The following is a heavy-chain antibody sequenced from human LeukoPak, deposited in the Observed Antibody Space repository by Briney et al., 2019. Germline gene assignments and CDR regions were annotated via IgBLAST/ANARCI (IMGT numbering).Heavy chain of an antibody. CDR1: GFSFSNYG. J-gene: IGHJ3*02. V-gene: IGHV3-30*02. CDR2: IWYDGSQE. Sequence: GGSLRLSCAASGFSFSNYGMHWVRQAPGKGVGGVAFIWYDGSQEYYADSVKGRFTISRDNSKNTLYLQMNSLRPDDTAVYFCARDRITMIVENAFDIWGQGTMVIVSS. D-gene: IGHD3-22*01. CDR3: ARDRITMIVENAFDI.